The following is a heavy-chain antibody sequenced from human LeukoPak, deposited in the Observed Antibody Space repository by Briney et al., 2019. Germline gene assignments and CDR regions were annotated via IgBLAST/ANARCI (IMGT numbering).Heavy chain of an antibody. CDR1: GYTLTELS. Sequence: ASVKVSCKVSGYTLTELSMHWVRQATGQGLEWMGWMNSNSGNTGYAQKFQARVTFTRITSISTAYMELTSLRSDDTAIYYCVRAGSMVTLPFDYWGQGTLVTVSS. J-gene: IGHJ4*02. CDR2: MNSNSGNT. CDR3: VRAGSMVTLPFDY. D-gene: IGHD2-21*02. V-gene: IGHV1-8*03.